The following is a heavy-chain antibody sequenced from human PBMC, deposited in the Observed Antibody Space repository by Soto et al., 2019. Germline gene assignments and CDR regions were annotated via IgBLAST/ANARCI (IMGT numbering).Heavy chain of an antibody. CDR3: ARDRGPNAPDY. Sequence: EVQVVGSGGGLVQPGGSLRLSCAVSGFTFSNYWKTWVRQAPGKGLEWVAYMNQDGSQIYYVDSLRGRFTISRDNAKNSLYLKMNSLRVDDTAVCYCARDRGPNAPDYWGQGTLVTVSS. J-gene: IGHJ4*02. V-gene: IGHV3-7*01. CDR2: MNQDGSQI. D-gene: IGHD2-2*01. CDR1: GFTFSNYW.